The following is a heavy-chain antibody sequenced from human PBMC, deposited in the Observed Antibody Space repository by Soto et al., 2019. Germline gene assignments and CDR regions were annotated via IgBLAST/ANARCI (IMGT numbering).Heavy chain of an antibody. J-gene: IGHJ4*02. V-gene: IGHV1-69*12. CDR1: GGTFSDYA. Sequence: QVQLVQSGAEVKKPGSSVKISCKASGGTFSDYAITWVRQAPGQGLEWVGGFIPSLDSANYAQTFQGRITXXADESTSTGYMELSSLRSEDTAVYYCARVGYSYDYWGQGTLVTVSS. D-gene: IGHD5-18*01. CDR3: ARVGYSYDY. CDR2: FIPSLDSA.